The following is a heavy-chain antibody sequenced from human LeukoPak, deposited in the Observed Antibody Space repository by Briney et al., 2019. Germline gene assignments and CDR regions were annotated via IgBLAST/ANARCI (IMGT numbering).Heavy chain of an antibody. Sequence: SETLSLTCTVSGDSISGYYWSWIRQPAGKGLEWIGRIYTSGSTDTGRTNYNPFLKSRVTMSVDTSKNQFSLKMTSLTAADTAVYYCARAFSSSWYLPEDYWGQGTLVTVSS. CDR2: IYTSGSTDTGRT. J-gene: IGHJ4*02. CDR3: ARAFSSSWYLPEDY. V-gene: IGHV4-4*07. CDR1: GDSISGYY. D-gene: IGHD6-13*01.